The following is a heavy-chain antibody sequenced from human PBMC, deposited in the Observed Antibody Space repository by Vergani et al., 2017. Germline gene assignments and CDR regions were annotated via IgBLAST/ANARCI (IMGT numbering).Heavy chain of an antibody. CDR1: GFTFSSYS. V-gene: IGHV3-48*01. CDR3: ATAGAAYCRGASCYDFFEY. CDR2: ISSSSSTI. Sequence: EVQLVESGGGLVQPGGSLRLSCAASGFTFSSYSMNWVRQAPGKGLEWVSYISSSSSTIYYADSVKGRFTISRDNAKNSLYLQMNRLRPEDTAVYYCATAGAAYCRGASCYDFFEYWGQGTLVTVAS. J-gene: IGHJ4*02. D-gene: IGHD2-15*01.